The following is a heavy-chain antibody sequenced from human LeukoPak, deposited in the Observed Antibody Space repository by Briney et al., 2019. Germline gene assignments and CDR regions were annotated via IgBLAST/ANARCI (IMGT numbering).Heavy chain of an antibody. J-gene: IGHJ4*02. Sequence: GGSLRLSCAASGFTFSSYEMNWVRQAPGKGLEWVSYISSSGSSIYYADSVKGRFTISRDNAKNSLYLQMNSLRAEDTAVYYCARDPLVGGMNFDYWGQGILVTVSS. CDR2: ISSSGSSI. CDR1: GFTFSSYE. CDR3: ARDPLVGGMNFDY. V-gene: IGHV3-48*03. D-gene: IGHD1-26*01.